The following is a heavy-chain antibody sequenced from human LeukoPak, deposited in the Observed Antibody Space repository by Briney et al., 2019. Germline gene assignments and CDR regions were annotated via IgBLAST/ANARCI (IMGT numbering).Heavy chain of an antibody. CDR1: GFTFSDAW. CDR2: INSDGSST. D-gene: IGHD2/OR15-2a*01. Sequence: PGGSLRLSCAASGFTFSDAWMSWVRQAPEKGLVRVSRINSDGSSTSYADSVKGRFTISRDNAKNTLYLQMNSLRAEDTAVYYCARDAYPNRFYGMDVWGQGTTVTVSS. J-gene: IGHJ6*02. CDR3: ARDAYPNRFYGMDV. V-gene: IGHV3-74*01.